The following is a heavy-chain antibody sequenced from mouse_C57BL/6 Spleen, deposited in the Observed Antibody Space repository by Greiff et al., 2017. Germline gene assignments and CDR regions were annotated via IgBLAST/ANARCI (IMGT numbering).Heavy chain of an antibody. Sequence: EVQVVESEGGLVQPGSSMKLSCTASGFTFSDYYMAWVRQVPEKGLEWVANINYDGSSTYYLDSLKSRFIISRDNAKNILYLQMSSLKSEDTATYYCARAFYYFDYWGQGTTLTVSS. CDR3: ARAFYYFDY. J-gene: IGHJ2*01. V-gene: IGHV5-16*01. CDR1: GFTFSDYY. CDR2: INYDGSST.